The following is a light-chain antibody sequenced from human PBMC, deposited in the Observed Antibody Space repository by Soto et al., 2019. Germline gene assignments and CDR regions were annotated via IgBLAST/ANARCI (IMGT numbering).Light chain of an antibody. CDR2: GAS. Sequence: EIVLTQSPGTLSLSPGERATLSCRASQSVSSSYLAWYQQKRGQAPRLLIYGASSRATGIPDRFSGSGSGTGFTLTISRLEPEDFAVYYCQQSGNSRWTFGQGNNVEIK. CDR1: QSVSSSY. V-gene: IGKV3-20*01. CDR3: QQSGNSRWT. J-gene: IGKJ1*01.